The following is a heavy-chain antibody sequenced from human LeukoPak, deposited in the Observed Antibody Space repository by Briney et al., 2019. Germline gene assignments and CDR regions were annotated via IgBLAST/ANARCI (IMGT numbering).Heavy chain of an antibody. D-gene: IGHD6-13*01. CDR1: GGSISSYY. Sequence: SETLSLTCTVSGGSISSYYWSWIRQPAGKGLEWIGRIYTSGSTNYNPSLKSRVTMPVDTSKNQFSLKLSSVTAADTAVYYCARDQHSSSWYWGWAFDIWGQGTMVTVSS. CDR2: IYTSGST. V-gene: IGHV4-4*07. CDR3: ARDQHSSSWYWGWAFDI. J-gene: IGHJ3*02.